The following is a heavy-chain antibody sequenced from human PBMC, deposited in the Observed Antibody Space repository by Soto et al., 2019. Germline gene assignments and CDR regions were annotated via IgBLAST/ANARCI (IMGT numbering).Heavy chain of an antibody. Sequence: SETLSLTCTVSGGSISSGGYYWTWIRQHPGKGLEWIGYISYSGSTYYNPSLKSRVSISVDTSKSQFSLTLTSVTAADTALYYCARVESAAGTFYYYMDVWGTGTTVTVSS. J-gene: IGHJ6*03. V-gene: IGHV4-31*03. CDR3: ARVESAAGTFYYYMDV. CDR2: ISYSGST. CDR1: GGSISSGGYY. D-gene: IGHD6-13*01.